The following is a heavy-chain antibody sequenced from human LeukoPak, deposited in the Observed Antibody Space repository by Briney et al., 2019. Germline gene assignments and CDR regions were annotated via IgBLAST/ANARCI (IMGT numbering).Heavy chain of an antibody. CDR3: ATGSGMSYYYDSSGYSFVY. D-gene: IGHD3-22*01. CDR1: GGTFSSYA. CDR2: IIPIFGTA. J-gene: IGHJ4*02. V-gene: IGHV1-69*05. Sequence: SVKVSCKASGGTFSSYAISWVRQAPGQGLEWMGGIIPIFGTANYAQKFQGRVTITTDESTNTAYMELSSLRSEDTAVYYCATGSGMSYYYDSSGYSFVYSAQGTLGTVSS.